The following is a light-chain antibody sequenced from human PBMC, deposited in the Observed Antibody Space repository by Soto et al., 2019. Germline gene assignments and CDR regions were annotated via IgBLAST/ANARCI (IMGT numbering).Light chain of an antibody. J-gene: IGKJ3*01. CDR2: DAS. V-gene: IGKV3-11*01. Sequence: EIVLTQSPATLSLSPGERATLSCRASQSVSSYLAWYQQKPGQAPRLLIYDASNRATGIPARFSGSGSGTDFTLTISSLEPTDFAVYYCQQRGNFGTGTKVDIK. CDR1: QSVSSY. CDR3: QQRGN.